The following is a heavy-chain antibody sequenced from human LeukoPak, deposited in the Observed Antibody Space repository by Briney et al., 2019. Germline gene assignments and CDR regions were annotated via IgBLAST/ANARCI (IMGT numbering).Heavy chain of an antibody. CDR2: FDPEDGET. D-gene: IGHD3-3*01. CDR3: ATGPIFGVVFGASYYYGMDV. J-gene: IGHJ6*02. CDR1: GYTLTELS. Sequence: ASVKVSCKVSGYTLTELSMHWVRQAPGKGLEWMGGFDPEDGETIYAQKFQGRVTMTEDTSTDTAYMELSSLRSEDTAVYYCATGPIFGVVFGASYYYGMDVWGQGTTVTVYS. V-gene: IGHV1-24*01.